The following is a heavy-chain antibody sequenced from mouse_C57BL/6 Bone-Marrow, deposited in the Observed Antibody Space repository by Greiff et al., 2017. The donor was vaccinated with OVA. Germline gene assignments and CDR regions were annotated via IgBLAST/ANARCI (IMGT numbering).Heavy chain of an antibody. CDR2: IYPGDGDT. CDR3: VNGNWVAY. V-gene: IGHV1-82*01. D-gene: IGHD2-1*01. CDR1: GYAFSSSW. J-gene: IGHJ3*01. Sequence: QVQLQQSGPELVKPGASVKISCKASGYAFSSSWMNWVKQRPGKGLEWIGRIYPGDGDTNYNGKFKGKATLTADKSSSTAYMQRSSLTSEDSAVYFCVNGNWVAYWGQGTLVTVSA.